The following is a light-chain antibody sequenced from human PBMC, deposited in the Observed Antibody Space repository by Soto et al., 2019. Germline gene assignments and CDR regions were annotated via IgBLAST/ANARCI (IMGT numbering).Light chain of an antibody. CDR1: SSDVGGYNY. CDR3: ISYTSSSTVV. J-gene: IGLJ3*02. CDR2: DVT. V-gene: IGLV2-14*03. Sequence: QSVLTQPASVSGSPGQSITISCTGTSSDVGGYNYVSWYQQHPGKAPKLMIYDVTNRPSGVSNRFSGSKSVNTASLTISGLQAEDEADYYCISYTSSSTVVFGGGTKLTVL.